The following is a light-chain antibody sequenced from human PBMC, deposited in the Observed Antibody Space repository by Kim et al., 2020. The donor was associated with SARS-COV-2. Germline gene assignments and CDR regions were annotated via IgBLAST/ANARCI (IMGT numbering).Light chain of an antibody. V-gene: IGLV1-47*01. CDR1: SSNIGSNY. CDR2: RNN. CDR3: AAWDDSPSGPV. Sequence: QSVLTQPPSASGTPGQRVTISCSGSSSNIGSNYVYWYQQLPGTAPKLLIYRNNQRPSGVPDRFSGSKSGTSASLAISGLRSEDEADYYCAAWDDSPSGPVFGGGTQLTVL. J-gene: IGLJ2*01.